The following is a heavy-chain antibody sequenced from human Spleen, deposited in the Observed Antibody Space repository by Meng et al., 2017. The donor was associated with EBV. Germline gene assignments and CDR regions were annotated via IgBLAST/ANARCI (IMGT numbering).Heavy chain of an antibody. D-gene: IGHD3-22*01. J-gene: IGHJ4*02. V-gene: IGHV4-30-4*01. CDR1: GVSISSSGYY. Sequence: QGQLQESGPGLVKPSQTLSLTCAVSGVSISSSGYYWSWIRQPPGKGLEWIGYIYYSGTTYYNPSLKSRVTISVDTSKNHFSLKLNSVTAADTAVYYCARASCFYDTSAFDYWGQGTLVTVPS. CDR2: IYYSGTT. CDR3: ARASCFYDTSAFDY.